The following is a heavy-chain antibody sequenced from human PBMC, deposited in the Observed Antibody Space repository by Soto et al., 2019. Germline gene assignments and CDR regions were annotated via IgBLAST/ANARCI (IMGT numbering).Heavy chain of an antibody. Sequence: QVQLEQSGAEVKKPGSSVKVSCKASGGTLSDHGVAWLRQAPGQGLEWMGGTIPVFNTAKYAQKLQGRVTVTADKFTNLAYMELSSLRSDDTPFYFWARGVYCSVNYYTGPSAFDIWGQGTMVIVSS. CDR1: GGTLSDHG. J-gene: IGHJ3*02. V-gene: IGHV1-69*06. D-gene: IGHD3-10*01. CDR2: TIPVFNTA. CDR3: ARGVYCSVNYYTGPSAFDI.